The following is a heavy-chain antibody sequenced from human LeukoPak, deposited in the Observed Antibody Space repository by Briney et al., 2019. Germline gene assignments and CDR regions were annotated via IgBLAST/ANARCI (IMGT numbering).Heavy chain of an antibody. V-gene: IGHV1-18*01. CDR1: GYTFTSYG. D-gene: IGHD3-22*01. J-gene: IGHJ5*02. CDR3: AREGGPYDSSGLNWFDP. CDR2: ISAYNGNT. Sequence: ASVKVSCKASGYTFTSYGISWVRQAPGQGLEWMGWISAYNGNTNYAQKLQGRVTMTTDTSTSTAYMELRSLRSDDTAVYYCAREGGPYDSSGLNWFDPWGQGTLVTVSS.